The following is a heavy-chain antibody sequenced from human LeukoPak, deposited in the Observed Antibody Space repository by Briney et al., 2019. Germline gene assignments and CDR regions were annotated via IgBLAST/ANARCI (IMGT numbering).Heavy chain of an antibody. CDR1: GYTFTGYY. D-gene: IGHD4-17*01. CDR2: INPNSGGT. CDR3: ARDWEDGDYWDAFDI. Sequence: ASVKVSRKASGYTFTGYYMHWVRQAPGQGLEWMGWINPNSGGTNYAQKFQGRVTMTRDTSISPAYMELSRLRSDDTAVYYCARDWEDGDYWDAFDIWGQGTMVTVSS. J-gene: IGHJ3*02. V-gene: IGHV1-2*02.